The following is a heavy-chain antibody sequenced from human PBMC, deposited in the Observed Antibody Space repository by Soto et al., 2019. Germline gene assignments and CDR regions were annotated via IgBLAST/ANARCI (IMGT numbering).Heavy chain of an antibody. Sequence: EVQLVQSGAEVKKPGATVKISCKVSGYTFTDYYMHWVQQAPGKGLEWMGLVDPEDGETIYAEKFQGRVTITADTSTDTAYMELSSVRSEDTAVYYCATDFDYYGSGSYWKGGYWGQGTLVTVSS. CDR2: VDPEDGET. CDR1: GYTFTDYY. V-gene: IGHV1-69-2*01. J-gene: IGHJ4*02. D-gene: IGHD3-10*01. CDR3: ATDFDYYGSGSYWKGGY.